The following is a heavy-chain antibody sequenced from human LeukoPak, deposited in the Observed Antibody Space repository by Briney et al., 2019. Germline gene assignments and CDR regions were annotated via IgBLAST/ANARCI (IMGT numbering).Heavy chain of an antibody. CDR1: GGSISTYY. J-gene: IGHJ4*02. V-gene: IGHV4-4*07. D-gene: IGHD6-19*01. CDR2: MSTSGNT. Sequence: SETLSLTCTVSGGSISTYYWSWIRQPAGKGLEWIGRMSTSGNTNYSPSLKSRVTMSLDTSKNQFSLKLNSVTAADTAVYYCARVSRGWNYVDYWGQGTLVTVSS. CDR3: ARVSRGWNYVDY.